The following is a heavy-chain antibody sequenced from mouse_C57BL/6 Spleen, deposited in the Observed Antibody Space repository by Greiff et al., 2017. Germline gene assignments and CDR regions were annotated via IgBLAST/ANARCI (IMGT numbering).Heavy chain of an antibody. Sequence: EVKLMESGPELVKPGASVKISCKASGYSFTDYNMNWVKQSNGKSLEWIGVINPNYGTTSYNQKFKGKATLTVDQSSSTAYMQLNSLTSEDSAVYYCATGSSFSYAMDYWGQGTSVTVSS. CDR3: ATGSSFSYAMDY. D-gene: IGHD1-1*01. CDR1: GYSFTDYN. J-gene: IGHJ4*01. V-gene: IGHV1-39*01. CDR2: INPNYGTT.